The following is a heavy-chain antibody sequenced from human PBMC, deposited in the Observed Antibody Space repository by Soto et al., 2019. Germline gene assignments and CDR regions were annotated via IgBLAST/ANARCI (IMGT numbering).Heavy chain of an antibody. CDR3: AKWGGYCSGGSCYSAGNY. CDR1: GFTFSSYG. Sequence: QVQLVESGGGVVQPGRSLRLSCAASGFTFSSYGMHWVRQAPGKGLEWVAVISYDGSNKYYADSVKGRFTISRDNSKNTLYLQMNSLRAEDTAVYYCAKWGGYCSGGSCYSAGNYWGQGTLVTVSS. J-gene: IGHJ4*02. CDR2: ISYDGSNK. D-gene: IGHD2-15*01. V-gene: IGHV3-30*18.